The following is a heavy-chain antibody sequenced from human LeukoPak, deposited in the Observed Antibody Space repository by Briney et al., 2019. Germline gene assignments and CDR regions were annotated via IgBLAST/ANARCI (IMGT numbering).Heavy chain of an antibody. V-gene: IGHV1-8*02. CDR2: MNPNSGVT. Sequence: GASVKVSCKASGSTFSSYDINWVRQATGQGLEWMGWMNPNSGVTGYTPRFQGRVTMTRDTSISTAYMELSSLRSEDTAVYYCARGPYGTGSHFDFWGQGTLVTVSS. CDR3: ARGPYGTGSHFDF. CDR1: GSTFSSYD. J-gene: IGHJ4*02. D-gene: IGHD3-10*01.